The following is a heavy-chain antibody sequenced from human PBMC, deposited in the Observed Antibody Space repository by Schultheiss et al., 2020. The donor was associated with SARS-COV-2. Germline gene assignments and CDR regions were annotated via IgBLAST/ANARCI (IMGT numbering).Heavy chain of an antibody. D-gene: IGHD1-26*01. CDR3: ARGFAVGAFDY. CDR2: INSDGSST. CDR1: GFTFSSYW. J-gene: IGHJ4*02. V-gene: IGHV3-74*01. Sequence: GGSLRLSCAASGFTFSSYWMHWVRQAPGKGLVWVSRINSDGSSTSYADSVKGRFTISRDNSKNTLFLQMNSLRAEDTAVYYCARGFAVGAFDYWGQGTLVTVSS.